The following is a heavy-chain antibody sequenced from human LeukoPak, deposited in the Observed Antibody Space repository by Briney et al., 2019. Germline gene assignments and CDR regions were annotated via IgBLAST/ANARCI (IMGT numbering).Heavy chain of an antibody. CDR2: ISGSGGST. D-gene: IGHD3-10*01. CDR3: ARSLATMVRGVIIY. CDR1: GFTFSSYA. V-gene: IGHV3-23*01. J-gene: IGHJ4*02. Sequence: GGSLRLSCAASGFTFSSYAMSWVRQAPGKGLEWVSAISGSGGSTYYADSVKGRFTISRDNSKSTLYLQMNSLRAEDTAVYYCARSLATMVRGVIIYWGQGTLVTVSS.